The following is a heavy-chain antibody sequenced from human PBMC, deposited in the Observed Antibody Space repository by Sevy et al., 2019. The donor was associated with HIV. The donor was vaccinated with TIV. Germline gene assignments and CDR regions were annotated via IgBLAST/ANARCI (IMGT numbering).Heavy chain of an antibody. CDR1: GYTLTELS. J-gene: IGHJ6*02. V-gene: IGHV1-24*01. D-gene: IGHD3-9*01. CDR2: FDPEDGET. Sequence: ASVKVSCKVSGYTLTELSMHWVRQAPGKGLEWMGGFDPEDGETIYAQKFQGRVTMTEDTSTDTAYMELSRLRSEETAVYYCATDYYDILTGHADYYYYGMDVWGQGTTVTVSS. CDR3: ATDYYDILTGHADYYYYGMDV.